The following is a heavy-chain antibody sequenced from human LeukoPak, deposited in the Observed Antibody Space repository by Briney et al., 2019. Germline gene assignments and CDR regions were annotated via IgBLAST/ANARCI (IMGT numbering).Heavy chain of an antibody. D-gene: IGHD3-9*01. CDR1: GFTFSNDW. Sequence: GGSLRLSCAASGFTFSNDWMSWVRQAPGKGLEWVANIKQEGSETYYVDSVKGRFTISKDNAKNSLYLQMNSLRAEDTAVYYCAGSGIWHFGWLTWSMDVWGQGTTVTVSS. V-gene: IGHV3-7*01. J-gene: IGHJ6*02. CDR2: IKQEGSET. CDR3: AGSGIWHFGWLTWSMDV.